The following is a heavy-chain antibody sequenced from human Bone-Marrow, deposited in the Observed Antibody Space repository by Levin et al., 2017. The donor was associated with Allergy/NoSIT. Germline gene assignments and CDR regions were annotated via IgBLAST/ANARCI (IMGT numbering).Heavy chain of an antibody. CDR2: IGADNTTI. CDR3: TRDRGEWGQFYFDY. D-gene: IGHD1-26*01. CDR1: GFTFSSYG. Sequence: QAGESLKISCDASGFTFSSYGIIWVRQAPGKGLEWVSYIGADNTTIYYADSVKGRFTISRDNSKNTHYLQMNSLRAEDTAVYYCTRDRGEWGQFYFDYWGQGILVTVSS. J-gene: IGHJ4*02. V-gene: IGHV3-48*01.